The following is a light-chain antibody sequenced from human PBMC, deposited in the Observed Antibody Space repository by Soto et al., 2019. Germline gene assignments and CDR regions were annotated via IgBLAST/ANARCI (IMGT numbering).Light chain of an antibody. Sequence: EIVLTQSPGTLSLSPGERATLSCRASQSVSSSYLAWYQQKPGQAPRLLIYGASSRATGIPDRFSGSGSGTDFTLTISRLEPEAFAVYYCQQYGSSPLLTFGGGTKVEIK. CDR1: QSVSSSY. CDR2: GAS. V-gene: IGKV3-20*01. J-gene: IGKJ4*01. CDR3: QQYGSSPLLT.